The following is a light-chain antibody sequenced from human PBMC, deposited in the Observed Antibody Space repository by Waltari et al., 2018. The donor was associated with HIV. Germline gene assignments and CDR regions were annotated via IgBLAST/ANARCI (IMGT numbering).Light chain of an antibody. Sequence: SAVTQPASVSGLPGQSVTLSCTGDDNAFGLRNFVSWYQQHPCKVPRLIFSDVDSRASGTPDRFSASKSGETAFLTISSLRTEDEGLYYCASFTGDDTVMFGGGTLVTVL. CDR2: DVD. CDR3: ASFTGDDTVM. V-gene: IGLV2-14*03. CDR1: DNAFGLRNF. J-gene: IGLJ3*02.